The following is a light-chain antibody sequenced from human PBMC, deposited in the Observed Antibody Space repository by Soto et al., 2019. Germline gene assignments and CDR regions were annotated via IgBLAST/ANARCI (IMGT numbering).Light chain of an antibody. V-gene: IGKV3-15*01. J-gene: IGKJ5*01. CDR1: QSVDNN. CDR2: GSF. Sequence: EIVMTQSPVTLSASPGESATFSCRANQSVDNNVAWYQQKPGQAPRLLIVGSFARATGIPARFSGSGSGSEFTLTISGLQSEDFAVYYCQQYNDRPPITFGQGTRPEI. CDR3: QQYNDRPPIT.